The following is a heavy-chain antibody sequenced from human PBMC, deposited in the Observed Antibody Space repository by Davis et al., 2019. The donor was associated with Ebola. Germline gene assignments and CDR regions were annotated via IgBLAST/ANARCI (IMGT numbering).Heavy chain of an antibody. CDR3: AKGYGDLSRFDY. V-gene: IGHV3-23*01. Sequence: GESLKISCAASGFTVSNNAMTWXXXXXXXXXXXXXLIISSAGSTYYADSVKGRFTISRDNSKNTLYLQMNSLRAEDTAVYYCAKGYGDLSRFDYWGQGTLVTVSS. CDR2: IISSAGST. J-gene: IGHJ4*02. D-gene: IGHD4-17*01. CDR1: GFTVSNNA.